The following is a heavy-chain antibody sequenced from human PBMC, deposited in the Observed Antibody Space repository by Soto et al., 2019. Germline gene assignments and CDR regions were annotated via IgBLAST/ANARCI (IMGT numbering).Heavy chain of an antibody. D-gene: IGHD3-10*01. CDR3: ARGVVQGAPNYYYYMDV. CDR2: INHSGST. J-gene: IGHJ6*03. CDR1: GGSFSGYY. Sequence: SETLSLTCAVYGGSFSGYYWSWIRQPPGKGLEWIGEINHSGSTNYNPSLKSRVTISVDTSKNQFSLKLSSVTAADTAVYYCARGVVQGAPNYYYYMDVWGKGTTVTVSS. V-gene: IGHV4-34*01.